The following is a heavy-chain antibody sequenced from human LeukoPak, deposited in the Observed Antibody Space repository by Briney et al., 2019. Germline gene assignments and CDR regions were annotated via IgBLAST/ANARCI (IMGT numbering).Heavy chain of an antibody. Sequence: SETLSLTCTVSGGSMSSRSYYWGWIRQPPGKGLEWIGSIYYSGSTYYNPSLKSRVTISVDTSKDQFSLKLSSVTAADTAVYYCAREGGWFGELSPTDFDYWGQGTLVTVSS. CDR3: AREGGWFGELSPTDFDY. CDR1: GGSMSSRSYY. CDR2: IYYSGST. J-gene: IGHJ4*02. V-gene: IGHV4-39*02. D-gene: IGHD3-10*01.